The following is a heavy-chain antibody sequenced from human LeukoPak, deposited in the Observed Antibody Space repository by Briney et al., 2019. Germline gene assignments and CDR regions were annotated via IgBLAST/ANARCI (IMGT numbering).Heavy chain of an antibody. D-gene: IGHD5-24*01. CDR2: ISSSGSTI. Sequence: GGSLRLSCAASGFTFSTYSMNWVRQAPGMGLEWVSYISSSGSTIYYADSVKGRFTISRDNAKSSLYLQMNSLRDEDTAVYYCARGWLQWGAYYFDYWGQGTLVTVSS. J-gene: IGHJ4*02. CDR3: ARGWLQWGAYYFDY. V-gene: IGHV3-48*02. CDR1: GFTFSTYS.